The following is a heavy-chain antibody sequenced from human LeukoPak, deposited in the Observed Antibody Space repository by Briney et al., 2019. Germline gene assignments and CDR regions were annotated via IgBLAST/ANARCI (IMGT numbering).Heavy chain of an antibody. J-gene: IGHJ4*02. CDR3: CNHHTSSRCIY. V-gene: IGHV3-15*01. CDR1: GFDFSGAW. CDR2: IISKVGGQTT. Sequence: RGGSLRLLCAVSGFDFSGAWMRWARQARGGGMEWVGRIISKVGGQTTDYAAPVKGRFTISRDDSRNTVYLQMKSPKTEDTAVYYCCNHHTSSRCIYWGRGSLVTV. D-gene: IGHD6-13*01.